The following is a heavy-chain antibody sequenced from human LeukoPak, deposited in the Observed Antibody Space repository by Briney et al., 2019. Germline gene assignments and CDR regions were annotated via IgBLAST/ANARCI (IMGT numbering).Heavy chain of an antibody. CDR1: GGSISGYY. V-gene: IGHV4-59*01. CDR2: VHYSGST. CDR3: ARGRGLPDL. J-gene: IGHJ2*01. D-gene: IGHD3/OR15-3a*01. Sequence: NPSETLSLTCTVSGGSISGYYYYWIRQPPGKGLEWIGYVHYSGSTNYNPSLKSRLTISIDKSKNQFSLKLSSVTAADTAVYFCARGRGLPDLWGRGTLVTVSS.